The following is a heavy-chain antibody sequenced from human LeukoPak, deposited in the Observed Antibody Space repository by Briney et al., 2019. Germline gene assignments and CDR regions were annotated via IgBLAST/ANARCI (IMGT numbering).Heavy chain of an antibody. CDR1: GFTFSSYS. Sequence: GGSLRLSCAASGFTFSSYSMNWVRQAPGKGLEWVSSISSSSSYIHYADSVKGRFTISRDNAKNSLYLQMNSLRAEDTAVYYCARDRSSSSLGGFDYWGQGTLVTVSS. CDR3: ARDRSSSSLGGFDY. J-gene: IGHJ4*02. CDR2: ISSSSSYI. D-gene: IGHD6-6*01. V-gene: IGHV3-21*01.